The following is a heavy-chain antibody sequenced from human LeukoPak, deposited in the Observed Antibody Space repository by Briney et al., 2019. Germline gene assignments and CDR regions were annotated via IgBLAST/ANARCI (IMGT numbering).Heavy chain of an antibody. CDR2: IYYSGTT. D-gene: IGHD3-10*01. J-gene: IGHJ4*02. V-gene: IGHV4-39*07. CDR3: ARGDRSAWFGELSDY. CDR1: GGSITSNTNY. Sequence: SETLSLTCTVSGGSITSNTNYWGWIRQPPGKGLEWIGNIYYSGTTYYNPSLKSRVTISVDTSKNQFSLKLSSVTAADTAVYYCARGDRSAWFGELSDYWGQGTLVTVSS.